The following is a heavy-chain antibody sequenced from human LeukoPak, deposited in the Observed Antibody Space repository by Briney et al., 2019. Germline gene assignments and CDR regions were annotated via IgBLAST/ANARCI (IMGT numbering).Heavy chain of an antibody. V-gene: IGHV4-39*01. CDR1: GGSISSSSHY. CDR3: HFKYCSSSTCFYYFDY. D-gene: IGHD2-2*01. J-gene: IGHJ4*02. CDR2: IYYSGIT. Sequence: SETLSLTCSVSGGSISSSSHYWGWIRQPPGKGLEWIGSIYYSGITYYNPSLRSRVTISVDTSKNQFSLKLSSVTATDTAVYYCHFKYCSSSTCFYYFDYWGQGTLVTVSS.